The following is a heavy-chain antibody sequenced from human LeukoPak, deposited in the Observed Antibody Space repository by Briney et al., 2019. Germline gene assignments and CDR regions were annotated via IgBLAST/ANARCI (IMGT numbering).Heavy chain of an antibody. CDR2: ISHDGGTK. J-gene: IGHJ4*02. Sequence: GGTLRLSCAASGFSFSNFAINWVRQAPGKGLEWLAVISHDGGTKHYADSVKGRFTISRDNSNNSLSLQMNSLSAEDTAVYYCARARGRWHLLPLDFWGQGTLVTVSS. CDR1: GFSFSNFA. D-gene: IGHD1-26*01. CDR3: ARARGRWHLLPLDF. V-gene: IGHV3-30*04.